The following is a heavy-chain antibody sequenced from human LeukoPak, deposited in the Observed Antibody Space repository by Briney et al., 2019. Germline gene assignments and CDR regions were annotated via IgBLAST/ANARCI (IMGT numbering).Heavy chain of an antibody. D-gene: IGHD3-22*01. CDR2: IKSKTDGGTT. CDR3: TSITTIVVDFDY. J-gene: IGHJ4*02. CDR1: GFTFSNAW. Sequence: PGGSLRLSCAASGFTFSNAWMSWVRQAPGKGLEWVGRIKSKTDGGTTDYAAPVKGRFTISRDDSKNTLYLQMNSLKTEDTAVYYCTSITTIVVDFDYWGQGTLVTVSS. V-gene: IGHV3-15*01.